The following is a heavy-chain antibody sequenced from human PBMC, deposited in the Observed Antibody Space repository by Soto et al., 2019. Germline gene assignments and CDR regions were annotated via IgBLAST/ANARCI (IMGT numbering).Heavy chain of an antibody. CDR3: ARDGSYYYDSSGYPYWYFDL. J-gene: IGHJ2*01. CDR1: GFTFSDYY. V-gene: IGHV3-11*01. Sequence: QVQLVESGGGLVKPGGSLRLSCAASGFTFSDYYMSWIRQAPGKGLEWVSYISSSGSTIYYADSVKGRFTISRDNAKNSLYLQMNSLRAEDTAVYYCARDGSYYYDSSGYPYWYFDLWGRGTLVTVPS. CDR2: ISSSGSTI. D-gene: IGHD3-22*01.